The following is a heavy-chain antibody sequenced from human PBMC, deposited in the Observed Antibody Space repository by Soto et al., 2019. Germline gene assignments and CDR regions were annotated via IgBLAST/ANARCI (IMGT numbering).Heavy chain of an antibody. CDR2: ISGSGGST. Sequence: PGGSLRVSCAASGFTFIMYAMSWVRQAPGKGLEWVSGISGSGGSTHADSVKGRFTISRDNFKNTLYLQMNSLRAEDTAVYYCVKDLGIHGWSEDYWGQGSLVTVSS. CDR3: VKDLGIHGWSEDY. J-gene: IGHJ4*02. D-gene: IGHD6-19*01. CDR1: GFTFIMYA. V-gene: IGHV3-23*01.